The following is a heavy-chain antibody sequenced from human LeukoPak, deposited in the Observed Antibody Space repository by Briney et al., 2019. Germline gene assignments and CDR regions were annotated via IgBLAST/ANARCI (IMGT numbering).Heavy chain of an antibody. CDR3: ARHWGYYYMDV. D-gene: IGHD7-27*01. J-gene: IGHJ6*03. CDR2: ISSSSSYI. CDR1: GFSFSSYS. V-gene: IGHV3-21*01. Sequence: GGSLRLSCAASGFSFSSYSMNWVRQAPGKGLEWVSSISSSSSYIYYADSVKGRFTISRDNAKNSLYLQMNSLRAEDTAVYYCARHWGYYYMDVWGKGTTVTVSS.